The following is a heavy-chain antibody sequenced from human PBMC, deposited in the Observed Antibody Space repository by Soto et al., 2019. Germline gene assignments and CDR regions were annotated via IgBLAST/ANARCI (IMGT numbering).Heavy chain of an antibody. CDR1: GFTFSDYV. CDR3: ASGGTYFLSAFDF. Sequence: EVQLVESGGGLVQPGGSLRLSCAASGFTFSDYVMHWVRQAPGKGLEYVSAISGNGGSTYYANSVKGRFTISRDNSKNTLFLKMGSLRAEDMAVYYCASGGTYFLSAFDFWGQGTMVTV. J-gene: IGHJ3*01. V-gene: IGHV3-64*01. CDR2: ISGNGGST. D-gene: IGHD6-13*01.